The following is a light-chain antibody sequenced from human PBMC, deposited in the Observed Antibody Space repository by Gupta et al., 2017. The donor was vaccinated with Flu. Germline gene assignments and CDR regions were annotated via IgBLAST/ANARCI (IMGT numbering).Light chain of an antibody. V-gene: IGKV3-11*01. Sequence: IVLTQSPATVSLSPGERATLSCRASQNIKYYLAWYQQKPGQAPRLLMYDVSNRATGIPARFSGSGSGTDFTLTISSLEPEDFAVYYCQQRDKWYPITFGQGTRLEIK. CDR1: QNIKYY. CDR2: DVS. J-gene: IGKJ5*01. CDR3: QQRDKWYPIT.